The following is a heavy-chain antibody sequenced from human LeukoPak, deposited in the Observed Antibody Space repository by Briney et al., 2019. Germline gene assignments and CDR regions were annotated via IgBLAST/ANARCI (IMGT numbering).Heavy chain of an antibody. CDR1: SVSMTQTNHF. CDR3: AREYYDSSGVNY. CDR2: IYYDGTT. J-gene: IGHJ4*02. V-gene: IGHV4-39*01. D-gene: IGHD3-22*01. Sequence: SETLSLTCTVSSVSMTQTNHFWGWIRQPPGKGLEWIGNIYYDGTTYYNPSLKSRVSISVDTSEKQFALSLSSVTAADTAVYYCAREYYDSSGVNYWGQGTLVTVSS.